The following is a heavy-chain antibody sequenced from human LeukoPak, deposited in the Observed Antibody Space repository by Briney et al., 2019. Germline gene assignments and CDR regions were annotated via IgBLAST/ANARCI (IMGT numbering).Heavy chain of an antibody. CDR1: GDSVSSNSAA. V-gene: IGHV6-1*01. J-gene: IGHJ2*01. D-gene: IGHD3-16*01. CDR2: TYYRSKWYN. Sequence: SQTLSLTCATSGDSVSSNSAAWNWIRQSPSRGLEWLGRTYYRSKWYNDYALSVKSRITINPDTSKNQFSLQLNSVTPEDTAVYYCARGYDYVWDWYFHLWGRGTLVTVSS. CDR3: ARGYDYVWDWYFHL.